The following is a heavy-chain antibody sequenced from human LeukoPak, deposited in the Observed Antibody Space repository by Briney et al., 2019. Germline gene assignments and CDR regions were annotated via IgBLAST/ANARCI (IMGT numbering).Heavy chain of an antibody. CDR1: GFTFSSYT. D-gene: IGHD7-27*01. CDR2: ITTGDGNT. Sequence: GGSLRLSCAASGFTFSSYTMSWVRQAPGKGLEWVSTITTGDGNTYYADSVKGRFTVSRDNSKNTLFLQMNSLRAEDTAVYYCAKDGGLWVSAHWGDSWGRGTLVIVSS. V-gene: IGHV3-23*01. CDR3: AKDGGLWVSAHWGDS. J-gene: IGHJ4*02.